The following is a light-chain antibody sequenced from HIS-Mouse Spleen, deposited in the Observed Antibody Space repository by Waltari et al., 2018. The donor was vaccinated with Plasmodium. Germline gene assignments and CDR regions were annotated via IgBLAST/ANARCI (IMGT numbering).Light chain of an antibody. J-gene: IGLJ1*01. V-gene: IGLV2-11*01. CDR1: SSDVGGYNY. CDR3: CSYAGSYTYV. CDR2: DVS. Sequence: QSALTQPRSVSGSPGQSVTISCTGTSSDVGGYNYVSWYQQHPGKAPNFMIYDVSKRASGVPDRFSGSKSCNTASLTISGLQAEDEADYYCCSYAGSYTYVFGTGTKVTVL.